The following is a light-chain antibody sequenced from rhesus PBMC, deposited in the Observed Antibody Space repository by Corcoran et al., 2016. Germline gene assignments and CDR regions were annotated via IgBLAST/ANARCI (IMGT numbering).Light chain of an antibody. V-gene: IGKV1-22*01. CDR1: QGISNW. Sequence: DIRMTQSPPSLSASVGDTVTITCRASQGISNWLAWYQQKPGKAPKVLISKGSSLQSGVHSRLSGRVSGTVLSLTISSLQSEDFATYHWQQYNSRPYSFGQGTKVEIK. J-gene: IGKJ2*01. CDR3: QQYNSRPYS. CDR2: KGS.